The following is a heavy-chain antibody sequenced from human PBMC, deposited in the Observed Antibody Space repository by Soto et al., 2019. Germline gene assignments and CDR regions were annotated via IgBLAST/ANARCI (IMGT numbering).Heavy chain of an antibody. CDR2: MNPNSGNT. CDR1: GYTFTSYD. V-gene: IGHV1-8*01. D-gene: IGHD3-16*02. J-gene: IGHJ5*02. Sequence: QVQLVQSGAEVKKPGASVKVSCKASGYTFTSYDINWVRQATGQGLEWMGWMNPNSGNTGYAQKFQGRVTMTRNTSVSTADMALSSLRSEDTAVYYCASGDPTKFVRFDPWGQGTLVTVSS. CDR3: ASGDPTKFVRFDP.